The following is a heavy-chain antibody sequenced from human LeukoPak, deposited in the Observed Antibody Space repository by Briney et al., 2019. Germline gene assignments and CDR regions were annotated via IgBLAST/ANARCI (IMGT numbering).Heavy chain of an antibody. V-gene: IGHV3-33*08. J-gene: IGHJ4*02. CDR3: ARDSHYYYDSSGYYYFDY. CDR1: GFTFSSYG. D-gene: IGHD3-22*01. Sequence: GGSLRLSCAASGFTFSSYGMHWVRQAPGKGLEWVAVIWYDGSNKYYADSVKGRFTISRDNSKNTLYLQMNSLRAEDTAVYYCARDSHYYYDSSGYYYFDYWGQGTLITVSS. CDR2: IWYDGSNK.